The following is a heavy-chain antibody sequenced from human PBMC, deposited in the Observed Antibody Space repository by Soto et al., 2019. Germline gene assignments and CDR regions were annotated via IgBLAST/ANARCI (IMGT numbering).Heavy chain of an antibody. CDR3: ARDGGLLWFGELSRDWFDP. CDR2: IWYDGSNK. CDR1: GFTFSNYG. J-gene: IGHJ5*02. Sequence: QVQLVESGGGVVQPGRSLRLSCAASGFTFSNYGMHWVRQAPGKGLEWVAVIWYDGSNKYYADSVKGRFTIPRDNSKNTLYLQMNSLRAEDTAVYYCARDGGLLWFGELSRDWFDPWGHGTLVTVSS. D-gene: IGHD3-10*01. V-gene: IGHV3-33*01.